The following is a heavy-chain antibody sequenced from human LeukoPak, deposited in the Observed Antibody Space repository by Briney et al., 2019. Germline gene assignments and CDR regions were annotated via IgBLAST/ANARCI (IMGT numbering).Heavy chain of an antibody. Sequence: GASVKVSCKASGYTFTGYYMHWVRQAPGQGLEWMGWMNPNSGNTGYAQKFQGRVTMTRNTSISTAYMELSSLRSEDTAVYYCARTYYYGSGIDYWGQGTLVTVSS. CDR1: GYTFTGYY. CDR3: ARTYYYGSGIDY. D-gene: IGHD3-10*01. CDR2: MNPNSGNT. V-gene: IGHV1-8*02. J-gene: IGHJ4*02.